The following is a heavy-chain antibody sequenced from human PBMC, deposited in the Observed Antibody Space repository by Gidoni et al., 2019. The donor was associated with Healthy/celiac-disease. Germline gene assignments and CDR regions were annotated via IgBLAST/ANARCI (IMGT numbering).Heavy chain of an antibody. CDR2: VIPIFGTA. CDR3: ATEYHCSGGSCYRAFDI. CDR1: GGTFSRYA. V-gene: IGHV1-69*01. Sequence: QVQLVQSGAEVKKPGSSVKISCKASGGTFSRYAISWVRQAAGQGLEWMGGVIPIFGTANYAQKFQGRVTITADESTSTAYMELSSLRSEDTAVYYCATEYHCSGGSCYRAFDIWGQGTMVTVSS. D-gene: IGHD2-15*01. J-gene: IGHJ3*02.